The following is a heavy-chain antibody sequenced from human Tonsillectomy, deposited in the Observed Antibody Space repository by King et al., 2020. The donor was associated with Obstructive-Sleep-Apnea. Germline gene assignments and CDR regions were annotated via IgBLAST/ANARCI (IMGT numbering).Heavy chain of an antibody. CDR3: ARHFLITMGFDY. D-gene: IGHD1-14*01. V-gene: IGHV4-59*08. Sequence: QLQESGPGLVKPSETLSLTCTVSVGSISSYYWSWIRQPPGKGLEWIGYIYDSGSTDYNPSLKSRVTISVDTSKNQFSLKLSPGTAADTAVYYCARHFLITMGFDYWGQGTLVTVSS. CDR1: VGSISSYY. CDR2: IYDSGST. J-gene: IGHJ4*02.